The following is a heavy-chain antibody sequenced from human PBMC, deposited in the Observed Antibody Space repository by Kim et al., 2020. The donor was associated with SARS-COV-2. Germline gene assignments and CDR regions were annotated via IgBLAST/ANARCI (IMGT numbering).Heavy chain of an antibody. CDR2: ISAYNGNT. D-gene: IGHD3-10*01. CDR1: GYTFTSYG. V-gene: IGHV1-18*01. CDR3: ARAEGTMVRGVMVYYYGMDV. J-gene: IGHJ6*02. Sequence: ASVKVSCKASGYTFTSYGISWVRQAPGQGLEWMGWISAYNGNTNYAQKLQGRVTMTTDTSTSTAYMELRSLRSDDTAVYYCARAEGTMVRGVMVYYYGMDVWGQGTTVTVSS.